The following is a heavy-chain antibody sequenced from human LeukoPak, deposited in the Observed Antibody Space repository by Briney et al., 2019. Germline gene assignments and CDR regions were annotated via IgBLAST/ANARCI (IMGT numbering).Heavy chain of an antibody. D-gene: IGHD6-19*01. CDR2: INHSGST. J-gene: IGHJ4*02. CDR1: GGSFSGYY. CDR3: ARGTAVAGGDY. V-gene: IGHV4-34*01. Sequence: SETLSLTCAVYGGSFSGYYWSWIRQPPGKGLEWIGEINHSGSTNYNPSLKSRVTISVDTSKNQFSLKLSSVTAADTAVYYCARGTAVAGGDYWGQGTLVTVSS.